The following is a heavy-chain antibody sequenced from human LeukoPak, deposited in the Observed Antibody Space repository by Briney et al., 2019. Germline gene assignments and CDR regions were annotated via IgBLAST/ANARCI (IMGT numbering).Heavy chain of an antibody. Sequence: GGSLRLSCAASGFTFSSYAMSWVRQAPGKGLEWVSVISGSGGSTYYADSVKGRFTISRDNSKNTLFLQMNSLRAEDTAVYYCARYYGDYDVSFDYWGQGTLVTVSS. J-gene: IGHJ4*02. D-gene: IGHD4-17*01. CDR1: GFTFSSYA. CDR3: ARYYGDYDVSFDY. V-gene: IGHV3-23*01. CDR2: ISGSGGST.